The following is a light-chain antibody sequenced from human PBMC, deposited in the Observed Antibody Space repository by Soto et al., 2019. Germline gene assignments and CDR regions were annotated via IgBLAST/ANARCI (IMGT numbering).Light chain of an antibody. V-gene: IGLV1-44*01. CDR1: SSNIGTNT. Sequence: QSVLTQPPSASGTPGQRVTISCSGSSSNIGTNTVIWYQQLPGAAPKLLIYSDNQRPSGVPDRFSGSKSGTSASLAISGHQSEDEADYYCAAWDVSLVVFGGGTKVTVL. CDR2: SDN. CDR3: AAWDVSLVV. J-gene: IGLJ2*01.